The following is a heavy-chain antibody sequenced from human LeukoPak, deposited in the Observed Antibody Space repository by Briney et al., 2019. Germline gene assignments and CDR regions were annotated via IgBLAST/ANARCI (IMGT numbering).Heavy chain of an antibody. D-gene: IGHD3-22*01. CDR3: ARDYEYYYDSSGYYPYAFDI. CDR2: IYTSGST. V-gene: IGHV4-61*02. J-gene: IGHJ3*02. CDR1: GGSISSGSYY. Sequence: SETLSLTCTVSGGSISSGSYYWSWIRQPAGKGLEWIGRIYTSGSTNYNPSLKSRVTISVDTSKNQFSLKLSSVTAADTAVYYCARDYEYYYDSSGYYPYAFDIWGQGTMVTVSS.